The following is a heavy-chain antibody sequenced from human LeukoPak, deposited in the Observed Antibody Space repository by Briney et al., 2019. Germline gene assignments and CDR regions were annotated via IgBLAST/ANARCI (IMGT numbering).Heavy chain of an antibody. D-gene: IGHD3-10*01. CDR3: AKGRGEMVRGVIDY. J-gene: IGHJ4*02. Sequence: PPGGSLRLSSAASGFTFSSYAMSWVRQAPGKGLEWVSTISGSGGRTYYAASMKGRFTISRDNPKNTLYMQMNSLRAEDTAVYYCAKGRGEMVRGVIDYWGQGTLVTVSS. V-gene: IGHV3-23*01. CDR2: ISGSGGRT. CDR1: GFTFSSYA.